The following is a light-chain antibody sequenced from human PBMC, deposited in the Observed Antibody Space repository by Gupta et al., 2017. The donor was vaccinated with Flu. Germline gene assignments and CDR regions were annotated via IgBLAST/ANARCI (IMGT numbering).Light chain of an antibody. J-gene: IGLJ3*02. CDR2: DGI. Sequence: QGVVTQEPSLTVSPGGTVILTCGSSTGAVTSGHYPYWYQQQPGQVPRSLIYDGIYRQSWTPARFSGSLLGGKAAMILSGAQPADEADYYYLLSYSDTFWVFGGGTKLTVL. CDR1: TGAVTSGHY. V-gene: IGLV7-46*01. CDR3: LLSYSDTFWV.